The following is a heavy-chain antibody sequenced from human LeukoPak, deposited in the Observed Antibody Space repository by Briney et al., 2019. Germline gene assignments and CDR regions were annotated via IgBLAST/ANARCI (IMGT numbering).Heavy chain of an antibody. CDR3: AKYYYGSGSYYTPIQAFDI. Sequence: SETLSLTCTVSGGSISSSSYYWGWIRQPPGKGLEWIGSIYYSGSTNYNPSLKSRVTISVDTSKNQFSLKLSSVTAADTAVYYCAKYYYGSGSYYTPIQAFDIWGQGTMVTVSS. CDR1: GGSISSSSYY. V-gene: IGHV4-39*07. D-gene: IGHD3-10*01. CDR2: IYYSGST. J-gene: IGHJ3*02.